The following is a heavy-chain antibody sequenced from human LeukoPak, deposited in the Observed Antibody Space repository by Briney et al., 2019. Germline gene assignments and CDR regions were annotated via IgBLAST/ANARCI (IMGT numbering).Heavy chain of an antibody. CDR1: GGTFNSYA. J-gene: IGHJ4*02. D-gene: IGHD3-22*01. Sequence: ASVKVSCKASGGTFNSYAINWVRQAPGQGLEWMGWMNPNSGNTGYAQKFQGRVTITRNTSISTAYMELSSLRSEDTAVYYCARGRYYDSSGYYYYWGQGTLVTVSS. CDR3: ARGRYYDSSGYYYY. V-gene: IGHV1-8*03. CDR2: MNPNSGNT.